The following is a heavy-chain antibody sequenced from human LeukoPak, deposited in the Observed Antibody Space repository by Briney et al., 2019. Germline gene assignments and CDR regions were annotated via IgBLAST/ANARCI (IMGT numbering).Heavy chain of an antibody. CDR3: GRTNYNLSLKSRVHISVHASKTQFSLKLSSVPAGDGAVYQCERARWYYDRRGYLYDLYY. V-gene: IGHV4-59*01. Sequence: SETLSLTCTVSGDSISSYYWSWIRQPPGKGLEWIGYIYYSGSTNYNPSLKSRVTISVDPSKNQFSLKLSAVTAAATAVYYCGRTNYNLSLKSRVHISVHASKTQFSLKLSSVPAGDGAVYQCERARWYYDRRGYLYDLYYWGRENLVTVSS. CDR1: GDSISSYY. CDR2: IYYSGST. D-gene: IGHD6-19*01. J-gene: IGHJ4*02.